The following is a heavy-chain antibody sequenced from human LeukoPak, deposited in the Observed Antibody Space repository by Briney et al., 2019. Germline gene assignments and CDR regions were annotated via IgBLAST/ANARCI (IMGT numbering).Heavy chain of an antibody. J-gene: IGHJ4*02. Sequence: GGSLRPSCIASGFTSSSYGMHWVCQAPGKGLEWVAVISYDGNSKYYGDTVKGRSTISRDNYKDTLYLQMNSLRVEDTALYYCAKGHATEARYSSGWYDDFDYWGQGTLVTVSS. CDR3: AKGHATEARYSSGWYDDFDY. D-gene: IGHD6-19*01. CDR2: ISYDGNSK. V-gene: IGHV3-30*18. CDR1: GFTSSSYG.